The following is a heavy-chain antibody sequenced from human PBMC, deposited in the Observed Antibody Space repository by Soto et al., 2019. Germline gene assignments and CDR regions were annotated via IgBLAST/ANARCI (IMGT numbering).Heavy chain of an antibody. CDR2: INAGNGNT. CDR1: AYTFTSYA. J-gene: IGHJ4*02. D-gene: IGHD2-15*01. V-gene: IGHV1-3*01. Sequence: XSVKGSCYASAYTFTSYAMDWVRQAPGQRLEWMGWINAGNGNTKYSQKFQGRVTITRDTSASTAYMELSSLRSEDPAVYYCARGSCSGGSCYWGQGTLVTVSS. CDR3: ARGSCSGGSCY.